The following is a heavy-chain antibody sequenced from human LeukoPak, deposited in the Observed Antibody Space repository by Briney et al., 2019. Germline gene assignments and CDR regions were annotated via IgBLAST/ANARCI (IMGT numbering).Heavy chain of an antibody. Sequence: SETLSLTCTIYGGSFSTYYWSWIRQPPGKGLEWIGEINHSGSTNYSPSLKSRVTISVDTSKSHFSLKLSSVTAADTAVYYCARAGTGTKYNWFVPWGQGTLVTVSS. CDR2: INHSGST. D-gene: IGHD1-7*01. CDR3: ARAGTGTKYNWFVP. V-gene: IGHV4-34*01. J-gene: IGHJ5*02. CDR1: GGSFSTYY.